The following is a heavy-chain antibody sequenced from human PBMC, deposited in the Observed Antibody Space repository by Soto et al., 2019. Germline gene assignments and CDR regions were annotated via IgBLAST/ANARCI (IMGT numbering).Heavy chain of an antibody. CDR1: GFTFSSYA. CDR3: AKNRVSAAYTLGGD. Sequence: GGSLRLSCAASGFTFSSYAMSWVRQAPGKGLERVSAVSGDGSRTYYADSVKGRFSISRDNSKSTLFLQMNSLRAEDTAIYYCAKNRVSAAYTLGGDWGQGTLVTVSS. D-gene: IGHD3-16*01. CDR2: VSGDGSRT. J-gene: IGHJ4*02. V-gene: IGHV3-23*01.